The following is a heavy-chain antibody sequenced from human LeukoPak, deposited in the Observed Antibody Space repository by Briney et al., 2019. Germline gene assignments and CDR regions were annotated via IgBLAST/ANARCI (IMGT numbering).Heavy chain of an antibody. V-gene: IGHV3-23*01. CDR1: GFTFSSYS. Sequence: GGSLRLSCAASGFTFSSYSMNWVRQAPGKGLEWVSAISGSGGSTYYADSVKGRFTISRDNSKNTLYLQMNSLRAEDTAVYYCAKDLVDGGYPQTGPFDYWGQGTLVTVSS. J-gene: IGHJ4*02. CDR2: ISGSGGST. D-gene: IGHD4-17*01. CDR3: AKDLVDGGYPQTGPFDY.